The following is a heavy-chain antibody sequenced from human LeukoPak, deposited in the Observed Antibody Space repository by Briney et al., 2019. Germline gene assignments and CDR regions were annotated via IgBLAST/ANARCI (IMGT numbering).Heavy chain of an antibody. Sequence: GESLKISCKGSGYSFTSYWIGWVRQMPGKGLEWMGIIYPGDSDTRYSPSFQGQVTISADKSISTAYLQWSSLKASDTAMYYCARQSRDGSKTRGYYFDYWGQGTLVTVSS. V-gene: IGHV5-51*01. CDR2: IYPGDSDT. CDR1: GYSFTSYW. D-gene: IGHD3-10*01. J-gene: IGHJ4*02. CDR3: ARQSRDGSKTRGYYFDY.